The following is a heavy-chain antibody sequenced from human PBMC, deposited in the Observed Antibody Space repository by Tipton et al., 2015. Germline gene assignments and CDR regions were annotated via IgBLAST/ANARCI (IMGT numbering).Heavy chain of an antibody. Sequence: YLRLSCEVSEVILTGDWMSWVRQSPGKGLEWVGQISTDGSEKWYSDSMEGRFTISRDNARNSVYLQTNPLRAEDTAVYYCARDVNGGYYDLWGRGTTVTVSP. CDR3: ARDVNGGYYDL. D-gene: IGHD3-10*01. V-gene: IGHV3-7*01. J-gene: IGHJ3*01. CDR2: ISTDGSEK. CDR1: EVILTGDW.